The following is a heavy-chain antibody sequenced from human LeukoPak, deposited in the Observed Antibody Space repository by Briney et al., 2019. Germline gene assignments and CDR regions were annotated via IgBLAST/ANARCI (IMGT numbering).Heavy chain of an antibody. CDR1: GFTFSSFG. Sequence: GGSLRLSCTASGFTFSSFGMHWVRQTPGKGLEWVTFIHNYETTEYYADSVKGRFTISRDNSKNTVYLQMNSLRVEDTAVFYCAISPYHVFDIWGQGTMVTVSS. CDR3: AISPYHVFDI. CDR2: IHNYETTE. V-gene: IGHV3-30*02. D-gene: IGHD2-21*01. J-gene: IGHJ3*02.